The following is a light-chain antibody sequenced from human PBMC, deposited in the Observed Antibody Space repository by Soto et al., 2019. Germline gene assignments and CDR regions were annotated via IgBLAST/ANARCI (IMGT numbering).Light chain of an antibody. CDR1: QSVSRY. Sequence: EIVLTQSPATLSLSPWERATLSCRASQSVSRYLAWFQQKPGQAPRLLIYGASTRTTGIPDRFSGSGSGTDFTLTIGRLEPGDFAVYYCLHYGGSPLTFGQGTRLEIK. J-gene: IGKJ5*01. CDR2: GAS. CDR3: LHYGGSPLT. V-gene: IGKV3-20*01.